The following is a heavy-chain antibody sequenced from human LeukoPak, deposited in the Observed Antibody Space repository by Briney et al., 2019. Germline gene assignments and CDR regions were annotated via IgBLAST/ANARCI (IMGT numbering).Heavy chain of an antibody. CDR3: ARESKLAAWGNFDY. CDR2: IKQDGSEK. Sequence: GGSLRLSCAASGFTFSSYWMSWVRQAPGKGLEWVANIKQDGSEKYYVDSVKGRFTISRDNAKNSLYLQMNSLRAEDTAVYYCARESKLAAWGNFDYWGQGTLVTVSS. D-gene: IGHD3-3*02. J-gene: IGHJ4*02. V-gene: IGHV3-7*01. CDR1: GFTFSSYW.